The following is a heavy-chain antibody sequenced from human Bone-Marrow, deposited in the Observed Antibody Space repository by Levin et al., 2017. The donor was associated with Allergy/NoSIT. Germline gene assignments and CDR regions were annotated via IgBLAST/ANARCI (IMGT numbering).Heavy chain of an antibody. D-gene: IGHD4-23*01. CDR3: VRDNVVSGNSGVGH. Sequence: AGGSLRLSCAVSGFIINTNYMSWVRQAPGKGLEWVSVIYTGGSTAYADSVKGRFTISRDNSKNMLYLQMNSLRAEDTAVYYCVRDNVVSGNSGVGHWGQGTQVTVSS. CDR1: GFIINTNY. CDR2: IYTGGST. J-gene: IGHJ5*02. V-gene: IGHV3-53*01.